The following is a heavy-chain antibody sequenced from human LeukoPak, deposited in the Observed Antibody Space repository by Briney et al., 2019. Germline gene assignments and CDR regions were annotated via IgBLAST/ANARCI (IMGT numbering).Heavy chain of an antibody. CDR3: ARDRRDYYYGMDV. V-gene: IGHV4-31*03. J-gene: IGHJ6*04. CDR1: GGSISSGGYY. CDR2: IYYSGST. Sequence: SQTLSLTCTVSGGSISSGGYYWSWIRQHPGKGLEWIGYIYYSGSTYYNPSLKSRVAISVDTSKNQFSLKLSSVTAADTAVYYCARDRRDYYYGMDVWGKGTTVTVSS.